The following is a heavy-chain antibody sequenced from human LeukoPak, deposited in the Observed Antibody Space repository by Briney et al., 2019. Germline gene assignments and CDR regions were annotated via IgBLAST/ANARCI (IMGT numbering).Heavy chain of an antibody. CDR2: IYPGDSDT. Sequence: WIRQSPGKGLEWMGIIYPGDSDTRYSPSFQGQVTISADKSISTAYLQWSSLKASDTAMYYCARCYCSGGSCYWDYWGQGTLVTVSS. V-gene: IGHV5-51*01. CDR3: ARCYCSGGSCYWDY. J-gene: IGHJ4*02. D-gene: IGHD2-15*01.